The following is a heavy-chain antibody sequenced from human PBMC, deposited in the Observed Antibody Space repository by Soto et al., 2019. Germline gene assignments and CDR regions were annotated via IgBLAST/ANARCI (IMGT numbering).Heavy chain of an antibody. CDR1: GGTFSSYA. D-gene: IGHD3-22*01. CDR3: ARGYYYDSSGYYYVSYYYYGMDV. CDR2: IIPIFGTA. J-gene: IGHJ6*02. V-gene: IGHV1-69*06. Sequence: QVQLVQSGAEVKKPGSSVKVSCKASGGTFSSYAISWVRQAPGQGLEWMGGIIPIFGTANYAQKFQGRVTISADKSTSTAYMELSRLRSEDTAVYYCARGYYYDSSGYYYVSYYYYGMDVWGQGTTVTVSS.